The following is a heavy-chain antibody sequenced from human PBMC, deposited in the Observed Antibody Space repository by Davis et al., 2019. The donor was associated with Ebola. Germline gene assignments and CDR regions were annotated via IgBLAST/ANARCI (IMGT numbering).Heavy chain of an antibody. D-gene: IGHD3-22*01. Sequence: GGSLRLSCAASGFTFSSYWMSWVRQAPEKGLEWVANIKQDGSEKYYVDSVKGRFTISRDNAKNSLYLQMNSLRAEDTAVYYCARDITMIVVVGYMDVWGKGTTVTVSS. CDR2: IKQDGSEK. J-gene: IGHJ6*03. V-gene: IGHV3-7*03. CDR1: GFTFSSYW. CDR3: ARDITMIVVVGYMDV.